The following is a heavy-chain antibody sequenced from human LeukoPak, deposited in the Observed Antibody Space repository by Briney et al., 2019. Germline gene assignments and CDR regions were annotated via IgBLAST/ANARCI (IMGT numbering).Heavy chain of an antibody. Sequence: SETLSLTCTVSGGSISSYYWSWIRQPAGKGLEWIGRIYTSGSTNYNPSLKRRVTMSVDTSKNQFSLNLSSVTAADTAVYYCAPPPYYYEANGYSVAWGQGTLVTVSS. V-gene: IGHV4-4*07. CDR1: GGSISSYY. D-gene: IGHD3-22*01. J-gene: IGHJ5*02. CDR3: APPPYYYEANGYSVA. CDR2: IYTSGST.